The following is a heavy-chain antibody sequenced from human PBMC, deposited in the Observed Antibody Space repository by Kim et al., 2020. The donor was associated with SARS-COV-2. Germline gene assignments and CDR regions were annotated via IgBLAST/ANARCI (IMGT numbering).Heavy chain of an antibody. CDR3: ARGEQKYYDTLTGHGNWFDP. D-gene: IGHD3-9*01. CDR1: GGSISSNY. J-gene: IGHJ5*02. Sequence: SETLSLTCTVSGGSISSNYWSWIRQPPGKGLEWIGYIYYSGSTNYNPSLKSRVTISVDTSKNQFSLKLSSVTAADTAVYFCARGEQKYYDTLTGHGNWFDPWGQGTLVTVSS. V-gene: IGHV4-59*01. CDR2: IYYSGST.